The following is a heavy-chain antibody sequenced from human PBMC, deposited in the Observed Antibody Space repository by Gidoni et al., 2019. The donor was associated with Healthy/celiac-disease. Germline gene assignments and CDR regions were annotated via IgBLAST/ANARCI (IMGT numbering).Heavy chain of an antibody. CDR1: GGTISSYD. D-gene: IGHD3-16*02. CDR2: IYYSGST. J-gene: IGHJ4*02. V-gene: IGHV4-59*08. CDR3: ARRGRGLRLGELSLSHDY. Sequence: QVQLQESGQGLVKPSETLSLTCTVSGGTISSYDWSWIRQPPVKGLEWIGYIYYSGSTNSNPSLKSRVTISVDTSKNQFSLKLSSVTAADTAVYYCARRGRGLRLGELSLSHDYLGQGTLVTVSS.